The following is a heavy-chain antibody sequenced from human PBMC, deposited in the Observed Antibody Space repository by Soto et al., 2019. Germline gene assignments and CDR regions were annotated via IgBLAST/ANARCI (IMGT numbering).Heavy chain of an antibody. D-gene: IGHD3-10*01. CDR1: GFTFSGRS. J-gene: IGHJ6*03. Sequence: EVQLVESGGGLVQPGGSLRLSCAASGFTFSGRSMHWVRQAPGKGLVWVSGIDNAGTDSTYADSVRGRFTSSRDTAKNTLYLQMSRPRVEDMGVYYCARGWFGPDVWGKGTRVTVSS. CDR2: IDNAGTDS. CDR3: ARGWFGPDV. V-gene: IGHV3-74*01.